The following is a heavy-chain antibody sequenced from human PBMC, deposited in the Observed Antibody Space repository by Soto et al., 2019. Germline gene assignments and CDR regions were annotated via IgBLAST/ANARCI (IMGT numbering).Heavy chain of an antibody. Sequence: SVKVSCKASGGTFSSYAISWVRQAPGQALEWMGGIIPIFGTANYAQKFRGRFTITADESTSTAYMELSSLRSEDTAVYYCATVVVPAASYYYYYGMDVWGQGTTLTASS. J-gene: IGHJ6*02. D-gene: IGHD2-2*01. V-gene: IGHV1-69*13. CDR3: ATVVVPAASYYYYYGMDV. CDR1: GGTFSSYA. CDR2: IIPIFGTA.